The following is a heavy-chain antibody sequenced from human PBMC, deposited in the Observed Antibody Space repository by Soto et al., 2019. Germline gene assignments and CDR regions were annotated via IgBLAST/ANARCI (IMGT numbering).Heavy chain of an antibody. J-gene: IGHJ6*02. CDR3: ARGEGRGSYRNPNGMDV. CDR2: IWYDGSNK. D-gene: IGHD1-26*01. Sequence: QVQLVESGGGVVQPGRSLRLSCAASGFTFSSYGMHWVRQAPGKGLEWVAVIWYDGSNKYYADSVKGRFTISRDNSKNPLYLQMNSLRAEDTAVYYCARGEGRGSYRNPNGMDVWGQGNTVTVSS. V-gene: IGHV3-33*01. CDR1: GFTFSSYG.